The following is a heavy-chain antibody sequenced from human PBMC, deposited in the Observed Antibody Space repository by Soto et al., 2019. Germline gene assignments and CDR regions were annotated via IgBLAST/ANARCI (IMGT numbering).Heavy chain of an antibody. CDR3: ARCPDVEFFYGMDV. Sequence: QLPLQESGSGLVKASETLSLTCAVSDGSFSSGGYSWSWIRQPPGKGMAWIGYIYHSGSTYYNPSLESRVTMSMDSSKNLFSLRLPSVTAADTAVYYCARCPDVEFFYGMDVWGQGTPVTVSS. CDR2: IYHSGST. V-gene: IGHV4-30-2*01. CDR1: DGSFSSGGYS. J-gene: IGHJ6*02. D-gene: IGHD3-10*01.